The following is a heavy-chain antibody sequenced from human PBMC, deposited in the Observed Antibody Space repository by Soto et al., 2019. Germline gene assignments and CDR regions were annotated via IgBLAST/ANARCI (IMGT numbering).Heavy chain of an antibody. V-gene: IGHV4-59*01. CDR3: AWSTRVRGVITKSNWFDP. J-gene: IGHJ5*02. Sequence: SEPLSLTCTISGGTISSYYWNRIRQPQSKGVESIGNIYYSGSTNYNHSLKSRVSRSVDTSKHQFSLKLSSVTAADTALYYCAWSTRVRGVITKSNWFDPWGQGTLVTVSS. CDR1: GGTISSYY. CDR2: IYYSGST. D-gene: IGHD3-10*01.